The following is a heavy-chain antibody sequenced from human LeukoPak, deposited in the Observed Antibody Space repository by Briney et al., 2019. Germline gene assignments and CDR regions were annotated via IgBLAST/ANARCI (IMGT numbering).Heavy chain of an antibody. CDR2: ISWNSGSI. Sequence: GGSLRLSCAASGFTFDDYAMHWVRQAPGKGLEWVSGISWNSGSIGYADSVKGRFTISRDNAKNSLYLQMNSLRAEDTALYYCAKGAAAGTRGAFDIWGQGTMVTVSS. CDR1: GFTFDDYA. CDR3: AKGAAAGTRGAFDI. J-gene: IGHJ3*02. V-gene: IGHV3-9*01. D-gene: IGHD6-13*01.